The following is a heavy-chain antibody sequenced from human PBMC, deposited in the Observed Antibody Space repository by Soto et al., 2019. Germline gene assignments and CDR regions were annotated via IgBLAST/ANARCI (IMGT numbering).Heavy chain of an antibody. V-gene: IGHV3-23*01. CDR3: AKDLITMIVVARNAFDI. CDR1: GFTFSSYA. Sequence: GGSLRLSCAASGFTFSSYAMSWVRQAPGKGLEWVSAISGSGGSTYYADSVKGRFTISRDNSKNTLYLQMNSLRAEDTAVYYCAKDLITMIVVARNAFDIWGQGTMVTVSS. D-gene: IGHD3-22*01. J-gene: IGHJ3*02. CDR2: ISGSGGST.